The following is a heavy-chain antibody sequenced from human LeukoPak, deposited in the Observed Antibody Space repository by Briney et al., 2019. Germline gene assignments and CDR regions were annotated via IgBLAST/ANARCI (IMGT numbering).Heavy chain of an antibody. CDR2: IYSGGST. Sequence: GGSLRLSCAASGFTFSSNYMSWVRQAPGKGLEWVSVIYSGGSTYYADSVKGRFTISRDNSKNTLYLQMSSLRAEDTAVYYCVKATLEWELHHWGQGTLVTVSS. J-gene: IGHJ5*02. CDR1: GFTFSSNY. CDR3: VKATLEWELHH. D-gene: IGHD1-26*01. V-gene: IGHV3-53*05.